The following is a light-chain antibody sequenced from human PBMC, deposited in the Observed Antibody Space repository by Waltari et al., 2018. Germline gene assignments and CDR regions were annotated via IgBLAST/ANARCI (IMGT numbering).Light chain of an antibody. Sequence: QSVLTQPPSVSGAPGQRVTISCPGSGSNIGAGQAVHWYQHLPPAAPKLLIYGSSSRPLGVPDRFVGSTSGTSASLAITGLQAEDEGDYYCQSYDTSLSVVFGGGTKLTVL. CDR1: GSNIGAGQA. J-gene: IGLJ3*02. CDR2: GSS. V-gene: IGLV1-40*01. CDR3: QSYDTSLSVV.